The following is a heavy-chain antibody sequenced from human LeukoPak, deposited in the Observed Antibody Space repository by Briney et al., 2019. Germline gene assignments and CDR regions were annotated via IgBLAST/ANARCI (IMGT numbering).Heavy chain of an antibody. D-gene: IGHD3-22*01. CDR1: GFAFSSYG. CDR2: IHYDSTTE. J-gene: IGHJ4*02. Sequence: GGSLRLSCAASGFAFSSYGMHWVRQAPGKGLEWVAYIHYDSTTEDYADSVKGRFTISRDNSKNTLYLQMNSLRAEDTAVYYCARVLPPTPVTYYYDSSGHEDYWGQGTLVTVSS. V-gene: IGHV3-30*02. CDR3: ARVLPPTPVTYYYDSSGHEDY.